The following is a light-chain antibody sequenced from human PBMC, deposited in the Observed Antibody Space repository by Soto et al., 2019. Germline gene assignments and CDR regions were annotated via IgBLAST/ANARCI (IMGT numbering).Light chain of an antibody. CDR3: QQSYSTPYT. Sequence: DIQMTQSPSSLSASVGDRVTIPCRASQSISSYLNWYRQKPGKAPKLLIYAASSLQSGVPSRFSGIGSGTDFTLTISSLQPEDFATYYCQQSYSTPYTFGQGTKLEIK. CDR1: QSISSY. V-gene: IGKV1-39*01. J-gene: IGKJ2*01. CDR2: AAS.